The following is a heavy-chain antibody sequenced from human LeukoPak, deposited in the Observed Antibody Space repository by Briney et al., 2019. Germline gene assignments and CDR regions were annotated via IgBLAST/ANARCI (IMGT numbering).Heavy chain of an antibody. J-gene: IGHJ6*02. CDR1: GFTFSSYA. CDR2: ISGSGGST. V-gene: IGHV3-23*01. Sequence: GGSLRLSCAASGFTFSSYAMSWVRQAPGKGLEWVSAISGSGGSTYYADSVKGRFTISRDNSKNTLYLQMNSLRAEDTAVYYCAGSYCSSTSCPRQYYYYYYGMDVWGQGTTVTVSS. D-gene: IGHD2-2*01. CDR3: AGSYCSSTSCPRQYYYYYYGMDV.